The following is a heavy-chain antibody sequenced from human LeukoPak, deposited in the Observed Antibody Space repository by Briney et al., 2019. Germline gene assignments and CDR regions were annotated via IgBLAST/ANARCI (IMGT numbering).Heavy chain of an antibody. CDR1: GGSISGHY. V-gene: IGHV4-59*11. J-gene: IGHJ6*02. Sequence: PSETLSLTCTVSGGSISGHYWTWIRQPPGKGLESIGQIHYSGRPDYNPSLKSRVTISVDTSKNQLSLKVTSVTGADTAVYYCARFGVDYDMDVWGQGTTVTVSS. D-gene: IGHD3-16*01. CDR3: ARFGVDYDMDV. CDR2: IHYSGRP.